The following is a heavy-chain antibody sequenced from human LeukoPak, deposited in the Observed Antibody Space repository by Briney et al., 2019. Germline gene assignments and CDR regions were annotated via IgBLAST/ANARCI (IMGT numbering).Heavy chain of an antibody. V-gene: IGHV3-11*01. CDR1: GFTFSDYY. Sequence: GGSLRLSCAASGFTFSDYYMSWIRQAPGKGLEWVSYISSSGRTIYYADSVKGRFTISRDNAKNSLYLQMNSLRAEDTAVYYCARDSPRVVAYYYGMDVWGQGTTVTVSS. D-gene: IGHD2-15*01. CDR3: ARDSPRVVAYYYGMDV. CDR2: ISSSGRTI. J-gene: IGHJ6*02.